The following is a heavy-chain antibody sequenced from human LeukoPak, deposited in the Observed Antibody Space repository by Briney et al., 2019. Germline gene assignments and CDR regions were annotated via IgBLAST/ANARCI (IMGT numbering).Heavy chain of an antibody. V-gene: IGHV1-18*01. CDR3: ARDGRGYQLPDYYYYYYMDV. CDR1: GYSFSTYG. CDR2: ISAYNGNT. D-gene: IGHD2-2*01. J-gene: IGHJ6*03. Sequence: ASVKVSCKTSGYSFSTYGISWVRQAPGQGLEWMGWISAYNGNTNYAQKLQGRVTMTTDTSTSTAYMELRSLRSDDTAVYYCARDGRGYQLPDYYYYYYMDVWGKGTTVTVSS.